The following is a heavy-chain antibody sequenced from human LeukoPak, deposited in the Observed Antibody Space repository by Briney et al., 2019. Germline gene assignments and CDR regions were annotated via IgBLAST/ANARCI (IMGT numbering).Heavy chain of an antibody. J-gene: IGHJ4*02. Sequence: ASVNVSCKVSGYTLTALSMHCVRQAPGKGLEWMGGFDPEDGETIYAQKFQGRVTMTEDTSTDTAYMALSSLRSEDTAVYYCATAAGYCSGGSCYQYDYWGQGTLVTVSS. V-gene: IGHV1-24*01. CDR2: FDPEDGET. CDR3: ATAAGYCSGGSCYQYDY. D-gene: IGHD2-15*01. CDR1: GYTLTALS.